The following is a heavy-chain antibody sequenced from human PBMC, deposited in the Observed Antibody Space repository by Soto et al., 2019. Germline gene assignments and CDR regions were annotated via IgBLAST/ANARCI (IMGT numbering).Heavy chain of an antibody. D-gene: IGHD3-16*01. CDR3: AKITRS. Sequence: EVQLLESGGGLVQPGGSLRLSCVASGLRVSSFAMTWVRQAPGKGLEWISSVNGDGTATYYANSVKGRFTISRDTSKNTLYLQMDSLRAEDTAVYCCAKITRSWGQGTLVTVSS. J-gene: IGHJ4*02. V-gene: IGHV3-23*01. CDR1: GLRVSSFA. CDR2: VNGDGTAT.